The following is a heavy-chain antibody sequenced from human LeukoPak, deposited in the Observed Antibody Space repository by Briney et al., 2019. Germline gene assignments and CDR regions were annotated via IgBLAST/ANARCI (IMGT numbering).Heavy chain of an antibody. CDR2: IYYSGST. V-gene: IGHV4-59*01. D-gene: IGHD3-10*01. J-gene: IGHJ3*02. CDR1: GGSISSNY. Sequence: SSETLSLTCIVSGGSISSNYWSWIRQPPGKGLEWIGYIYYSGSTNYNPSLKSRVTISVDTSKKQFSLKLSSVTAADPAVYYCASMVRGVIRRDDAFDIWGQGTMVSVSS. CDR3: ASMVRGVIRRDDAFDI.